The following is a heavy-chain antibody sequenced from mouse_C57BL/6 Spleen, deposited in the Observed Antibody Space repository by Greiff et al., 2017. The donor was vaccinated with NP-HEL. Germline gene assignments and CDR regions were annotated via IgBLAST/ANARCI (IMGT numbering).Heavy chain of an antibody. V-gene: IGHV1-54*01. Sequence: VQPQQSGAELVRPGPSVKVSCKASGYAFTNYLLEWVKQRPGQGLEWIGVINPGSGGTTYNATFTGKAPLTADKSSSTAYMQLSSLISEESAVYFCARDGIFYDGYYGGFDDWGEGTTLTVSS. CDR1: GYAFTNYL. CDR2: INPGSGGT. CDR3: ARDGIFYDGYYGGFDD. D-gene: IGHD2-3*01. J-gene: IGHJ2*01.